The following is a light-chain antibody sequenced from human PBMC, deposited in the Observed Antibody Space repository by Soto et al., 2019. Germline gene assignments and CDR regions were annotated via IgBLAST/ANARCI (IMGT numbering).Light chain of an antibody. V-gene: IGKV3-20*01. J-gene: IGKJ1*01. CDR2: GAS. CDR3: QQYDRSPTWT. CDR1: RSVSSSY. Sequence: EIVLTQSPGTLSLSPGERATLSCRASRSVSSSYLAWYQQKPGQAPRLLIYGASSRATGTPDRFSGSGSGTDFTLTISRLEAEDFAVYYCQQYDRSPTWTFGQGTKVDIK.